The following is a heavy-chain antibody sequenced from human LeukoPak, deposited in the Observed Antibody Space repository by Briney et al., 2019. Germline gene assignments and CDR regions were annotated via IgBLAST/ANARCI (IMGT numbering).Heavy chain of an antibody. J-gene: IGHJ4*02. CDR3: ATQMDTAMVFTPYFDY. CDR2: IYYSGST. D-gene: IGHD5-18*01. CDR1: GGSISSSSYY. V-gene: IGHV4-39*01. Sequence: SETLSLTCTVSGGSISSSSYYWGWIRQPPGKGLEWIGSIYYSGSTYYNPSLKSRVTISVDTSKNQFSLKLSSVTAADTAVYYFATQMDTAMVFTPYFDYWGQGTLVTVSS.